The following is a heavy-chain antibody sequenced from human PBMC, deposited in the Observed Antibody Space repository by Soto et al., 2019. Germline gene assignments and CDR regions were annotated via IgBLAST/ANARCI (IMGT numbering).Heavy chain of an antibody. CDR3: TRVERYAMVYYYGMDV. D-gene: IGHD5-18*01. CDR1: GGTFSSYA. V-gene: IGHV1-69*01. J-gene: IGHJ6*02. CDR2: IIPIFGTA. Sequence: QVQLVQSGAEVKKPGSSVKVSCKASGGTFSSYAISWVRQAPGQGLEWMGGIIPIFGTANYAQKFEGRVTITADESTSTAYMELSSLRSEDTAVYYCTRVERYAMVYYYGMDVWGQGTTVTVSS.